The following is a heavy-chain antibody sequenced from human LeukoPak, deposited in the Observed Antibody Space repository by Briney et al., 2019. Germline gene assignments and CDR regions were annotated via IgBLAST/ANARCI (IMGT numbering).Heavy chain of an antibody. CDR1: GDSIGGYL. J-gene: IGHJ4*02. CDR2: ISTSGNT. Sequence: SETLSLTCTVSGDSIGGYLWTWIRQPAGRRLEWIGRISTSGNTIYNPSLKSRVTMSLNTSKNQFSLKLSSVTAADTAVYYCARFSRDSSAYYSYYFDHWGQGTLVTVSS. D-gene: IGHD3-22*01. V-gene: IGHV4-4*07. CDR3: ARFSRDSSAYYSYYFDH.